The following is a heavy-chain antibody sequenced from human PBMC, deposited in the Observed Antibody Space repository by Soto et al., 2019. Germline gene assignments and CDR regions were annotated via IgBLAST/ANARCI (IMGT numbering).Heavy chain of an antibody. D-gene: IGHD2-2*01. CDR1: GVSISGSNFY. J-gene: IGHJ3*01. V-gene: IGHV4-39*01. CDR2: LFYTGSV. CDR3: ARLFCRGTSCLPWDAFDV. Sequence: QLQLRESGPGLVRPSETLSLTCSVSGVSISGSNFYWAWIRQTPGKGLEWLGSLFYTGSVYDNPSLKSRITMSVDTSKNQFSLQLSSVTAADAAVYYCARLFCRGTSCLPWDAFDVWGQGTMVTVSS.